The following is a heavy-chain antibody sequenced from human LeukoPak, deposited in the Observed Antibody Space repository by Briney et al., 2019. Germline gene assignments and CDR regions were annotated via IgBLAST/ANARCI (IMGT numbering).Heavy chain of an antibody. V-gene: IGHV1-2*02. CDR2: INPNSGGT. CDR1: GYTFTGYY. Sequence: VASVKVSCKASGYTFTGYYMHWVRQAPGQGLEWMGWINPNSGGTNYAQKFQGRVTMTRDTSISTAYMELSRLRSDDTAVYYCARDKSVLRYFDRSLYYWGQGTLVTVSS. J-gene: IGHJ4*02. CDR3: ARDKSVLRYFDRSLYY. D-gene: IGHD3-9*01.